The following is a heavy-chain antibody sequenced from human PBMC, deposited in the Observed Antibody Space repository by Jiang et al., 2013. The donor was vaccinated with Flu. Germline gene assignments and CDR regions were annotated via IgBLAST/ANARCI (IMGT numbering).Heavy chain of an antibody. CDR2: ISDDGTNK. CDR1: GFTFSSYA. Sequence: VQLVESGGGVVQPGRSLRLSCAASGFTFSSYAMHWVRQAPGKGLEWVAIISDDGTNKYYADSVKGRFTISRDDSKNTVYLQMNSLRAEDTAVYYCAKDLEAILWGRRYYGMDDWGQGTTVTVSS. D-gene: IGHD2-21*01. CDR3: AKDLEAILWGRRYYGMDD. V-gene: IGHV3-30*01. J-gene: IGHJ6*02.